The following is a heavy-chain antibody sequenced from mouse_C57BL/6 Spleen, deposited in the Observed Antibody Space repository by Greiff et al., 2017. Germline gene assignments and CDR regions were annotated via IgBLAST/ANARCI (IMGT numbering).Heavy chain of an antibody. CDR2: ISDGGSYT. CDR3: ARVTYYSNYVALDY. J-gene: IGHJ2*01. V-gene: IGHV5-4*01. Sequence: ATISDGGSYTYYPDNVKGRFTISRDNAKNNLYLQMSHLKSEDTAMYYCARVTYYSNYVALDYWGQGTTLTVSS. D-gene: IGHD2-5*01.